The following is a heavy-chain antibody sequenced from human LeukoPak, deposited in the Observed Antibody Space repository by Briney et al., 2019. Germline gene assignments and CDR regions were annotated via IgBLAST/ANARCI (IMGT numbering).Heavy chain of an antibody. V-gene: IGHV1-46*01. CDR3: ARDPGPTTVTTDA. D-gene: IGHD4-17*01. CDR1: GYTFTSYY. J-gene: IGHJ5*02. CDR2: INPSGGST. Sequence: GASVKVSCKASGYTFTSYYMHWVRQAPGQGLEWMGIINPSGGSTSYAQKFQGRVTMTRDTSTSTVYMELSSVRSEDTAVYYCARDPGPTTVTTDAWGQGTLVTVSS.